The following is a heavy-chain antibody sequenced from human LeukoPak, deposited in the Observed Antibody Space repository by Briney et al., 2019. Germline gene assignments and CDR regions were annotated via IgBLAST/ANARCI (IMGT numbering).Heavy chain of an antibody. Sequence: SVKVSCKASGGTFSSYAISWVRQAPGQGLEWMGGITPIFGTANYAQKFQGRVTITTDESTSTAYMELSSLRSEDTAVYYCARVFSGYSSGSQRYDYWGQGTLVTVSS. J-gene: IGHJ4*02. CDR3: ARVFSGYSSGSQRYDY. CDR2: ITPIFGTA. V-gene: IGHV1-69*05. D-gene: IGHD6-19*01. CDR1: GGTFSSYA.